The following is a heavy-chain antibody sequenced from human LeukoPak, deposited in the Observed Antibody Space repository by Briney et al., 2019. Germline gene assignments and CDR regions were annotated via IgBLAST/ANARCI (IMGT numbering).Heavy chain of an antibody. CDR3: ARAHGDYGVGFDP. V-gene: IGHV4-61*02. J-gene: IGHJ5*02. Sequence: SETLSLTCTVSSGSISSGGYYWSWIRQPAGNGLEWIGRIYTSGSINYNPSLKSRVTISVDTSKNQFSLKLSSVTAEDTAVYYCARAHGDYGVGFDPWGQGTLVTVSS. CDR2: IYTSGSI. D-gene: IGHD4-17*01. CDR1: SGSISSGGYY.